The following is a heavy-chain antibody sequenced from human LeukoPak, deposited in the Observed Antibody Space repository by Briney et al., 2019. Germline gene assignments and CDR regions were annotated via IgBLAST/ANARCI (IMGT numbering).Heavy chain of an antibody. J-gene: IGHJ4*02. CDR2: ISSSGSTI. V-gene: IGHV3-11*04. CDR1: GFTFSDYY. D-gene: IGHD3-3*01. CDR3: ARATRGPYYDFWSGYDY. Sequence: GGALRISCAASGFTFSDYYMSWIRQAPGEGLEWVSYISSSGSTIYYADSVKGRFTISRDNAKNSLYLQMNSLRAEDTAVYYCARATRGPYYDFWSGYDYWGQGTLVTVSS.